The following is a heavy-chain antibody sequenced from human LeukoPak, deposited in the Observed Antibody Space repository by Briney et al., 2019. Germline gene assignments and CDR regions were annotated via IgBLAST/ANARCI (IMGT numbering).Heavy chain of an antibody. CDR2: IKQDGSEK. CDR1: GFTFSSYW. D-gene: IGHD3-22*01. CDR3: ARSPYDYDSSGYYSSLDF. V-gene: IGHV3-7*01. J-gene: IGHJ2*01. Sequence: PGGSLRLSCAASGFTFSSYWMSWVRQAPGKGLEWVASIKQDGSEKYYVDSVKGRFTISRDNAKNSLYLQMNSLRAEDTAVYHCARSPYDYDSSGYYSSLDFWGRGTLVTVSS.